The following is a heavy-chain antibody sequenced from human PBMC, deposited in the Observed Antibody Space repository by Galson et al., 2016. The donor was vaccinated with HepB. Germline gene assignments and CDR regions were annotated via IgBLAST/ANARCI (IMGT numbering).Heavy chain of an antibody. CDR1: GFTFRNYG. Sequence: SLRLSCAASGFTFRNYGMQWVRQAPGKGLEWVAVVWFDGYTKFYADSVRGRFTVSRDSSRDTVDLQMNNLRAEDTAMYFCARDLGVRGYGREPRDAYDLWGQGTMVSVSS. D-gene: IGHD3-10*01. V-gene: IGHV3-33*01. J-gene: IGHJ3*01. CDR3: ARDLGVRGYGREPRDAYDL. CDR2: VWFDGYTK.